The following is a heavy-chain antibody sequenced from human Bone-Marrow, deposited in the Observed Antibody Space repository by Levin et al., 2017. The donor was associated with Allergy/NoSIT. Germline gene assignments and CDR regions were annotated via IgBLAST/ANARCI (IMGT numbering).Heavy chain of an antibody. D-gene: IGHD2-15*01. CDR2: IKQDGSEK. CDR1: GFTFSSYW. Sequence: SCAASGFTFSSYWMSWVRQAPGKGLEWVANIKQDGSEKYYVDSVKGRFTISRDNAKNSLYLQMNSLRAEDTAVYYCARGGFYCSGGSCSEYFQHWGQGTLVTVSS. CDR3: ARGGFYCSGGSCSEYFQH. J-gene: IGHJ1*01. V-gene: IGHV3-7*04.